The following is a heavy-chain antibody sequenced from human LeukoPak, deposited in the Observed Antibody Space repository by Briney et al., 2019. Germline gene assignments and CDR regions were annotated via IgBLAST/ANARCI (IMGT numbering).Heavy chain of an antibody. Sequence: GESLKISCKGSGYSFNTYCIAWVRQMPGKGLEWMGIIYPGDSDTRNSPSFQGQVTISADKSISIAYLQWSSLKASDTAVYYCARIASYATGRYFLDYWGQGTLVTVSS. V-gene: IGHV5-51*01. CDR3: ARIASYATGRYFLDY. CDR2: IYPGDSDT. J-gene: IGHJ4*02. CDR1: GYSFNTYC. D-gene: IGHD2-2*01.